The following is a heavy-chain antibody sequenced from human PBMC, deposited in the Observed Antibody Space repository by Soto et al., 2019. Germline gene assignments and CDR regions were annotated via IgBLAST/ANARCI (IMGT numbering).Heavy chain of an antibody. D-gene: IGHD5-18*01. Sequence: ELQLVESGGALVQPGGSLRLSCAASGSTFSDSAMHWVRLASGKGLEWFGRIQTKSNDYATAYGESVKGRFTISRDESKDTAYLQMNSLKADDTAVYFCTCSVSGDTGLHFWGQGTLVTVSS. CDR2: IQTKSNDYAT. CDR3: TCSVSGDTGLHF. V-gene: IGHV3-73*02. CDR1: GSTFSDSA. J-gene: IGHJ4*02.